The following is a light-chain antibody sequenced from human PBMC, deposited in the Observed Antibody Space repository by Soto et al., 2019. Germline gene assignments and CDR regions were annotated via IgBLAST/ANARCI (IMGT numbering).Light chain of an antibody. CDR1: SRDVGGYNY. CDR2: DVS. V-gene: IGLV2-11*01. CDR3: CSYAGGYTLV. J-gene: IGLJ2*01. Sequence: QSALTQPRSVSGSPGQSVTISCTGTSRDVGGYNYVSWYQQYPGKAPKLMIYDVSKRPSGVPDRFSGSKSGNTASLTISGLQTEDEADYYCCSYAGGYTLVFGGGTKVTVL.